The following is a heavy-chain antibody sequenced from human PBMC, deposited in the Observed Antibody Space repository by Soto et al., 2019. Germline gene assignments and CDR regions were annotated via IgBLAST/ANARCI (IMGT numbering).Heavy chain of an antibody. CDR3: ARPIRKYSSGWGYYFDY. CDR1: GYTFTSYC. CDR2: ISAYNGNT. V-gene: IGHV1-18*01. J-gene: IGHJ4*02. Sequence: ASVKVSCKASGYTFTSYCISWVRQAPGQGLEWMGWISAYNGNTNYAQKLQGRVTMTTDTSTSTAYMELRSLRSDDTAVYYCARPIRKYSSGWGYYFDYWGQGTLVTVSS. D-gene: IGHD6-19*01.